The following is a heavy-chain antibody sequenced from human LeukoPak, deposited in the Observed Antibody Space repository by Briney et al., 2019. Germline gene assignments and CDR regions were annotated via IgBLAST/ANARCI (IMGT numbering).Heavy chain of an antibody. Sequence: GGSLRLSCAASGFTFSSYGMHWVRQAPGKGLEWVAVISYDGSNKYYVDSVKGRFTISRDNSKNTLYLQMNSLRTEDTAVYYCARVLGYSYGYNFDYWGQGTLVTVSS. D-gene: IGHD5-18*01. CDR2: ISYDGSNK. V-gene: IGHV3-30*03. CDR1: GFTFSSYG. J-gene: IGHJ4*02. CDR3: ARVLGYSYGYNFDY.